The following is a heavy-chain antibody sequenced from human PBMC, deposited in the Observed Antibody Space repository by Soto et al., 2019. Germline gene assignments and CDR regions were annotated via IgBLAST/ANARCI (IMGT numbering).Heavy chain of an antibody. CDR1: GDSVSSNNAA. Sequence: PSETLSLTCAISGDSVSSNNAAWHWIRQSPSRGLEWLGRTYYRSKWYNDYAMSVKGRITINPDTSKDHFSLQLNSVTPEDTAVSYCARAHLIASRLMWYLDLWGRGTLVTVSS. D-gene: IGHD6-6*01. J-gene: IGHJ2*01. CDR3: ARAHLIASRLMWYLDL. CDR2: TYYRSKWYN. V-gene: IGHV6-1*01.